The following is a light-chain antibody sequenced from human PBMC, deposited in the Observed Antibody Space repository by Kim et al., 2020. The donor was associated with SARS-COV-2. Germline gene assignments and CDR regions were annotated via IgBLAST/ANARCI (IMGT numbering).Light chain of an antibody. V-gene: IGKV1-27*01. J-gene: IGKJ1*01. Sequence: SSLSASVGYRVPITCRASQDIANSLAWYQQKPGTVPKVLIYAASTLQSGVPSRFSGSGSGTEFTLTIGSLQTEDVATYYCQKYNSAPWTFGPGTKVEIK. CDR2: AAS. CDR3: QKYNSAPWT. CDR1: QDIANS.